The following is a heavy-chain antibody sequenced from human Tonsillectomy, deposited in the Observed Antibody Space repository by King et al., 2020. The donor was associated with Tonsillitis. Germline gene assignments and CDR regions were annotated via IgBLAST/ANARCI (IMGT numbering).Heavy chain of an antibody. D-gene: IGHD3-10*01. Sequence: VQLVESGGGVVQPGRSLRLSCVASGFTFSSFPMHWVRQAPGKGLEWVAVISHDGSNKYYADSVKGRFTISRDNSKNTLYLQVNSLRAEDTAVFYCARDFEAYGSGWDWLDPWGQGTLVTVSS. J-gene: IGHJ5*02. CDR2: ISHDGSNK. CDR3: ARDFEAYGSGWDWLDP. CDR1: GFTFSSFP. V-gene: IGHV3-30-3*01.